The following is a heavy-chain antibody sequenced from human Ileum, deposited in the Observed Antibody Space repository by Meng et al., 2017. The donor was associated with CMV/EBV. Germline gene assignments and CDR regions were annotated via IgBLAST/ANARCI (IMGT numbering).Heavy chain of an antibody. CDR2: IKQDGSEK. Sequence: GESLKISCAASGFTFSSYGMHWVRQAPGKGLEWVANIKQDGSEKYYVDSVKGRFTISRDNARDSLYLQMNSLRAEDTAVYYCARGRWDIVVLPAGYYFDYWGQGTLVTVSS. V-gene: IGHV3-7*01. D-gene: IGHD2-2*01. CDR3: ARGRWDIVVLPAGYYFDY. CDR1: GFTFSSYG. J-gene: IGHJ4*02.